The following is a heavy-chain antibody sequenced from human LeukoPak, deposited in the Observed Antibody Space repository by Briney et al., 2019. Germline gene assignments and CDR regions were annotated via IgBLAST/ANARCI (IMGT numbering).Heavy chain of an antibody. D-gene: IGHD4-17*01. V-gene: IGHV3-48*04. CDR3: ARDLGMTDGDYVSYFDY. CDR1: GFTFSSYN. Sequence: GGSLRLSCTASGFTFSSYNMNWVRQATGKGLEWVSNINPSGNTFYYADSVKGRFTISRDNAKNSLYLQMNSLRAEDTALYYCARDLGMTDGDYVSYFDYWGQGTLVTVSS. J-gene: IGHJ4*02. CDR2: INPSGNTF.